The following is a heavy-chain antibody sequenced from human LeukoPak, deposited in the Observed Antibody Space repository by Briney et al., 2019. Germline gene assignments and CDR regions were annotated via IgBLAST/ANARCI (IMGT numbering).Heavy chain of an antibody. Sequence: GRSLRLSCAASGFTFSSYAMHWVRQAPGKGLEWVAVISYDGSNKYYADSVKGRFTISRDNSKNTLYLQMNSLRAEDTAVYYCARDNYYDSSGYHRYWGQGTLVTVSS. D-gene: IGHD3-22*01. V-gene: IGHV3-30*04. CDR1: GFTFSSYA. J-gene: IGHJ4*02. CDR2: ISYDGSNK. CDR3: ARDNYYDSSGYHRY.